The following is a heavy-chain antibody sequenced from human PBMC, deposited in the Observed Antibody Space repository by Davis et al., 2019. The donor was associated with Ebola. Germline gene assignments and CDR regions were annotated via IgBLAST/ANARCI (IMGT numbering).Heavy chain of an antibody. J-gene: IGHJ4*02. V-gene: IGHV3-21*06. D-gene: IGHD3-22*01. CDR1: GFIFSTHI. Sequence: GESLKISCVASGFIFSTHIMNWVRQAPGKGLEWVSSITSSSTYMYYTDSVKGRFTISRDNAKSSLFLQMNSLRAEDTAVYYRARLIYDTSGYYSAFDYWGQGILVTVSS. CDR2: ITSSSTYM. CDR3: ARLIYDTSGYYSAFDY.